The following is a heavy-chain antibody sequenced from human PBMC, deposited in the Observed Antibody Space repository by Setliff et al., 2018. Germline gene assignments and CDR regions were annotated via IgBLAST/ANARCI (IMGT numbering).Heavy chain of an antibody. CDR3: ARDASASDGGNAFDL. Sequence: SETLSLPCTVPGGSISDNGYFWGWVRQHPGKGLEWIGNIYFGGNTYFNPSFKSRVTMSIDTSNSQFSLKLSSVTAAYTAIYYCARDASASDGGNAFDLWGQGTMVTVSS. D-gene: IGHD3-16*01. CDR2: IYFGGNT. J-gene: IGHJ3*01. V-gene: IGHV4-39*07. CDR1: GGSISDNGYF.